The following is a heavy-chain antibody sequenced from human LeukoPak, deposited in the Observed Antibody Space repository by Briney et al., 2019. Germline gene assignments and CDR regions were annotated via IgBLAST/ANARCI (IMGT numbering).Heavy chain of an antibody. V-gene: IGHV1-18*01. CDR1: GYTFTSYG. CDR3: ARGVITMVRGVIIAPFDY. D-gene: IGHD3-10*01. J-gene: IGHJ4*02. Sequence: ASVKVSCKASGYTFTSYGISWVRQAPGQGLEWMGWISAYNGNTNYAQKLQGRVTMTTDTSTSTAYMELRSLRSDDTAVYYCARGVITMVRGVIIAPFDYWGQGTLVTVSS. CDR2: ISAYNGNT.